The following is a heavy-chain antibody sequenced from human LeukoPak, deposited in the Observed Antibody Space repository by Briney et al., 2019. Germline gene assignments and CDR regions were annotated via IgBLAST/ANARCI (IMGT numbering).Heavy chain of an antibody. CDR2: MNPNSGYT. V-gene: IGHV1-8*03. Sequence: ASVKVSCKASGGTFSSYAISWVRQAPGQGLEWMGWMNPNSGYTGYAQKFQGRVNITRNTSISTAYMELSSLRSDDTAVYYCARGRAVRQSDGFDIWGQGTMVTVSS. D-gene: IGHD6-6*01. CDR3: ARGRAVRQSDGFDI. J-gene: IGHJ3*02. CDR1: GGTFSSYA.